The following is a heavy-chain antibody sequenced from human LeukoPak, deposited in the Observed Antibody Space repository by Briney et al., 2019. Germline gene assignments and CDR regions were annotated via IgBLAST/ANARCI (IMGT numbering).Heavy chain of an antibody. D-gene: IGHD2-2*01. CDR3: ARDYYCSSTSCYFNWFDP. J-gene: IGHJ5*02. Sequence: PSETLSLTCAVYGGSFSGYYWSWIRQPPGKGLEWIGEINHSGSTNYNPSLKSRVTISVDTSKNQFSLKLSPVTAADTAVYYCARDYYCSSTSCYFNWFDPWGQGTLVTVSS. CDR1: GGSFSGYY. CDR2: INHSGST. V-gene: IGHV4-34*01.